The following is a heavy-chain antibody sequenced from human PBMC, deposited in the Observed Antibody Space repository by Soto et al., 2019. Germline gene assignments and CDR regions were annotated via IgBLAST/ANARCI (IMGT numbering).Heavy chain of an antibody. CDR3: AKGTAITMIVVVMNYFDY. D-gene: IGHD3-22*01. CDR1: GFTFSSYA. Sequence: EVQLLESGGGLVQPGGSLRLSCAASGFTFSSYAMSWVRQAPGKGLEWVSAISGSGGSTYYADSVKGRFTISRDNSKNTLYLQMNSLGAEDTAVYYCAKGTAITMIVVVMNYFDYWGQGTLVNVSS. CDR2: ISGSGGST. V-gene: IGHV3-23*01. J-gene: IGHJ4*02.